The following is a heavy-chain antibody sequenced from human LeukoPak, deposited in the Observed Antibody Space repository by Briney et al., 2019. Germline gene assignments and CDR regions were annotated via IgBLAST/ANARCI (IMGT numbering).Heavy chain of an antibody. V-gene: IGHV3-53*04. CDR1: GISVSNDY. CDR3: ARDRRGEKDFDV. Sequence: GGSLRLSCAASGISVSNDYMSWVRRAPGKGLEWVSAIYADGYTRDAASVKGRFSISRHNSKNTVYLQMDNLRPEDTAVYYCARDRRGEKDFDVWGPGTVVTVSS. J-gene: IGHJ3*01. CDR2: IYADGYT.